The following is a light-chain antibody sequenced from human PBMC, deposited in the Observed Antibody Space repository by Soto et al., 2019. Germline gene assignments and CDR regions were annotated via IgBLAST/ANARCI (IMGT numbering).Light chain of an antibody. CDR2: GNS. Sequence: QSMLTQPPSVSGAPGQRVTISCTGSSSSIGAGYDVHWYQQLPGTAPKLLIYGNSNRPSGVPDRFSGSKSGTSASLAITGLQAEDEADYYCQSYDSSLSGVVFGGGTKLTVL. V-gene: IGLV1-40*01. CDR3: QSYDSSLSGVV. J-gene: IGLJ2*01. CDR1: SSSIGAGYD.